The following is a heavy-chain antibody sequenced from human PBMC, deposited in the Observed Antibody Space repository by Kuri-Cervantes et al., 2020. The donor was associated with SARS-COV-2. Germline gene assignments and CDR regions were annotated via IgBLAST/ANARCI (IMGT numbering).Heavy chain of an antibody. D-gene: IGHD3-22*01. Sequence: GESLKISCAASGFTFSGHWIHWVRQAPGKGLVWVSRINPDGSYTNNADSVKGRFTLSRDNAKNMLFLQMNSLRAEDTAVYYCAKDLKGTYYYDSRGDYWGQGTLVTVSS. V-gene: IGHV3-74*01. J-gene: IGHJ4*02. CDR2: INPDGSYT. CDR3: AKDLKGTYYYDSRGDY. CDR1: GFTFSGHW.